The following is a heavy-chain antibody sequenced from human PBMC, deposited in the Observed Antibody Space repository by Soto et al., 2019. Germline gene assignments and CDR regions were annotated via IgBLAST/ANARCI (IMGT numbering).Heavy chain of an antibody. CDR1: GFTFINAW. J-gene: IGHJ5*02. D-gene: IGHD3-3*01. CDR2: IKSKNDGGTT. CDR3: ATARITIFGILISSDWFDP. V-gene: IGHV3-15*01. Sequence: GGSLRLSCAASGFTFINAWMSWVRQAPGKGLEWVGRIKSKNDGGTTDYAAPVKGRFTISRDDSKNTLSLQMNSLTTEDTGVYYCATARITIFGILISSDWFDPWGQGTLVTVSS.